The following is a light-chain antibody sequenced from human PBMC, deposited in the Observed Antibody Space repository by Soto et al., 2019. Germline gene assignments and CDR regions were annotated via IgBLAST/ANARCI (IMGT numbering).Light chain of an antibody. Sequence: QSALTQPASVSGSPGQSITISCTGTSSDVGGYNYVSWYQQHPGEAPKLMVYDVSDRPSGVSNRVSGSKSGNTASLTISGLQAEYEADYYCSSYTSGSTVIFVGGTKLTVL. V-gene: IGLV2-14*03. CDR2: DVS. CDR1: SSDVGGYNY. J-gene: IGLJ2*01. CDR3: SSYTSGSTVI.